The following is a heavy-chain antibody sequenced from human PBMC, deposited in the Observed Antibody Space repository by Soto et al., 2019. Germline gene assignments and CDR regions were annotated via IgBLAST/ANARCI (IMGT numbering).Heavy chain of an antibody. CDR1: GFTVTSYY. CDR3: ARDYYYGSGNYYRADYYHYGMDV. V-gene: IGHV3-53*01. Sequence: GGSLRLSCAASGFTVTSYYMSWVRQAPGKGLEWVSLIYTGGNTNYADSVKGRFTISRDNSKNTLYLQMNSLRAEDTAVYYCARDYYYGSGNYYRADYYHYGMDVWGRGTTVTVSS. J-gene: IGHJ6*02. CDR2: IYTGGNT. D-gene: IGHD3-10*01.